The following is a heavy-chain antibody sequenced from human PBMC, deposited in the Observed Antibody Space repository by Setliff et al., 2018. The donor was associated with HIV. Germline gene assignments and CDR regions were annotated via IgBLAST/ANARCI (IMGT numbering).Heavy chain of an antibody. CDR1: GGSISGSSDF. V-gene: IGHV4-39*07. CDR2: IYYSGST. Sequence: SETLSLTCAVSGGSISGSSDFWAWIRQPPGKGLEWIGNIYYSGSTYYNPSLRSRVTISKDTSKNQFSLHLTSVTAADTAVYYCARDTYDSRGYFFGYWGQGTLVTVSS. CDR3: ARDTYDSRGYFFGY. J-gene: IGHJ4*02. D-gene: IGHD3-22*01.